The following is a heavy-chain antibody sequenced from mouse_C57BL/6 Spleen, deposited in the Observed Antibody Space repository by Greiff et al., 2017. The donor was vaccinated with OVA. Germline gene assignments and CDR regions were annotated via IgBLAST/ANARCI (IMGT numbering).Heavy chain of an antibody. CDR2: ISDGGSYT. D-gene: IGHD1-1*01. CDR3: ASTTVVAHWYFDV. V-gene: IGHV5-4*01. J-gene: IGHJ1*03. CDR1: GFTFSSYA. Sequence: DVHLVESGGGLVKPGGSLKLSCAASGFTFSSYAMSWVRQTPEKRLEWVATISDGGSYTYYPDNVKGRFTISRDNAKNNLYLQMSHLKSEDTAMYYCASTTVVAHWYFDVWGTGTTVTVSS.